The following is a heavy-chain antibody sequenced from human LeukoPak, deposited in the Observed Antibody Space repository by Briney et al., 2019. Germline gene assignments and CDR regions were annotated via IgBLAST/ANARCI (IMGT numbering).Heavy chain of an antibody. J-gene: IGHJ3*02. Sequence: PGGSLRLSCAASEFTFSNFWMSWVRQVPGKGLEWVANTNRDGSEKYYVVSVKGRVTISRDNAMNFLYLQLNSLRVDDTAVYYCARDSGSCRGCAFDIWGQGTVATVSS. D-gene: IGHD1-26*01. CDR3: ARDSGSCRGCAFDI. CDR1: EFTFSNFW. CDR2: TNRDGSEK. V-gene: IGHV3-7*01.